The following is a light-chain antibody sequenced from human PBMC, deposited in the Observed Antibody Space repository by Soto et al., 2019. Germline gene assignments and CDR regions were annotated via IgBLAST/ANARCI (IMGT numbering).Light chain of an antibody. V-gene: IGKV4-1*01. Sequence: DIVMTQSPDSLAVSLGERATINCKSSQRVLYSSNNKNYLAWYQQKPGQPPKLLIYWASTRESGVPDRFSGSGSGTDFTLTISSLQAEDVAVYYCQQCYSTPVFGGGTKVEIK. CDR2: WAS. CDR1: QRVLYSSNNKNY. CDR3: QQCYSTPV. J-gene: IGKJ4*01.